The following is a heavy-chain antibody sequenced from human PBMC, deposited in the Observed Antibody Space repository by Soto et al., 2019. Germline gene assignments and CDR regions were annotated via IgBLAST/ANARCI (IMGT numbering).Heavy chain of an antibody. CDR3: ARDQPGYSYGYGLGY. CDR2: ISSSRSYI. D-gene: IGHD5-18*01. J-gene: IGHJ4*02. V-gene: IGHV3-21*01. CDR1: GFTFSSYS. Sequence: EVQLVESGGGLVKPGGSLRLSCAASGFTFSSYSMNWVRQAPGKGLEWVSSISSSRSYIYYADSVKGRFTISRDNAKNSLYLQMHSLRAEDTAVYYCARDQPGYSYGYGLGYWGQGTLVTVSS.